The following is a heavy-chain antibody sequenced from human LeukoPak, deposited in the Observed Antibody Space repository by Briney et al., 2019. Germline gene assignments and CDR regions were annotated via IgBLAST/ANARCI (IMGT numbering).Heavy chain of an antibody. CDR1: GGSISSYY. CDR3: AREVWFGELLSGWFDP. CDR2: IYYSGST. Sequence: SETLSLTCTVSGGSISSYYWSWIRQPPGKGLEWIGYIYYSGSTNYNPSFKSRVIMSGDTSKNQFSLKLSSVTAADTAVYYCAREVWFGELLSGWFDPWGQGTLVIVSS. D-gene: IGHD3-10*01. J-gene: IGHJ5*02. V-gene: IGHV4-59*12.